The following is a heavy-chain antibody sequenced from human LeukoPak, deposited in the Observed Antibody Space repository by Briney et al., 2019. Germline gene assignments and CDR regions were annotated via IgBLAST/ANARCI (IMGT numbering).Heavy chain of an antibody. V-gene: IGHV1-2*02. Sequence: ASVKVSCKASGYTFTGYFMHWVGQAPGQGLEGMGWINPNSGGTNYAQKFQGRVTMTRDTSISTAYMELSSLRSDDTAVYYCARDQWSDRFFNWPDPWGQGTLVTVSS. D-gene: IGHD3-3*01. CDR2: INPNSGGT. CDR3: ARDQWSDRFFNWPDP. J-gene: IGHJ5*02. CDR1: GYTFTGYF.